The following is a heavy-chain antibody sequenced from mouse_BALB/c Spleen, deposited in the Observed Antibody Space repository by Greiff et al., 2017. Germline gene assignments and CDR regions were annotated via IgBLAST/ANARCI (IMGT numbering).Heavy chain of an antibody. Sequence: EVKVVESGGGLVKPGGSLKLSCAASGFTFSSYTMSWVRQTPEKRLEWVATISSGGSYTYYPDSVKGRFTISRDNAKNTLYLQMSSLKSEDTAMYYCTRDDGPSYFDYWGQGTTLTVSS. CDR1: GFTFSSYT. J-gene: IGHJ2*01. V-gene: IGHV5-6-4*01. D-gene: IGHD1-2*01. CDR3: TRDDGPSYFDY. CDR2: ISSGGSYT.